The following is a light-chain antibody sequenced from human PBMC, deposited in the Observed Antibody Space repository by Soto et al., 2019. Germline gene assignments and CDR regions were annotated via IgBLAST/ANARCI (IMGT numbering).Light chain of an antibody. CDR3: CSYTGTYVVL. V-gene: IGLV2-14*01. Sequence: QSALTQPASVSGSPGQSITISCTGTSSDVGAYYSVSWYQHHPGKAPKLIIYGVTNRPSGVSNRFSGSKSGNTASLTISGLQAEDEADYFCCSYTGTYVVLFGGGTKLTVL. J-gene: IGLJ3*02. CDR1: SSDVGAYYS. CDR2: GVT.